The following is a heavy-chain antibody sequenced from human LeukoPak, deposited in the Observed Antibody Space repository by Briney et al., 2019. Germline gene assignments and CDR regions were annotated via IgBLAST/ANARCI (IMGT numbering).Heavy chain of an antibody. CDR1: GSTFSSYA. CDR2: IIPIFGTS. CDR3: TEDHEGYFDY. V-gene: IGHV1-69*05. J-gene: IGHJ4*02. Sequence: ASVKVSCKASGSTFSSYAISWVRQAPGQGLEWMARIIPIFGTSDYAQKFQGRVTITTDESTSTAFMELSGLRSEATAVYYCTEDHEGYFDYWGQGSLVTVSS.